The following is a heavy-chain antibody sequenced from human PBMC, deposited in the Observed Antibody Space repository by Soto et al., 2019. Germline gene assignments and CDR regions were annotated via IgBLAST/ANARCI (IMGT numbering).Heavy chain of an antibody. D-gene: IGHD1-20*01. V-gene: IGHV1-18*01. Sequence: QVQLVQSGAEVKNPGASVKVSCKASGYTFTSYGISLVRQAPGQGLEWKGWISAYNGNTNYAQKLQGRVTMTTDTSTSSADMELRSLRSDDTAVYYCERDGSEWDNWNDGGMRFDPWGQGTLVTVSS. CDR1: GYTFTSYG. J-gene: IGHJ5*02. CDR3: ERDGSEWDNWNDGGMRFDP. CDR2: ISAYNGNT.